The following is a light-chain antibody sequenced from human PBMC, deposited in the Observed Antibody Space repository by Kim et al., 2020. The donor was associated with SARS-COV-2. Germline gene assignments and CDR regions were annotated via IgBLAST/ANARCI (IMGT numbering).Light chain of an antibody. CDR1: TSNIGSNY. V-gene: IGLV1-47*01. CDR2: RNN. CDR3: AAWDDSLSVVV. J-gene: IGLJ2*01. Sequence: ELTQPPSASGTPGQRVTISCSGSTSNIGSNYVYWYQQLPGTAPKLLIYRNNQRPSGVPDRFSGSKSGTSASLAISGLRSEDEADYYCAAWDDSLSVVVFGGGTQLTVL.